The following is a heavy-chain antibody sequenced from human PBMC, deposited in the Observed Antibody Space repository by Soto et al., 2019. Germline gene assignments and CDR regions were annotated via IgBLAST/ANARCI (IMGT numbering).Heavy chain of an antibody. CDR3: AIHPHDYGGRGNNWFDP. D-gene: IGHD4-17*01. CDR1: EYSITRYW. Sequence: RDSCRVAEYSITRYWICRVSKKTGKGLEWMGRIDPSDSYTNYSPSFQGHVTISADKSISTAYLQWSSLKASDTAMYYCAIHPHDYGGRGNNWFDPWGQGTLVTVPS. CDR2: IDPSDSYT. J-gene: IGHJ5*02. V-gene: IGHV5-10-1*01.